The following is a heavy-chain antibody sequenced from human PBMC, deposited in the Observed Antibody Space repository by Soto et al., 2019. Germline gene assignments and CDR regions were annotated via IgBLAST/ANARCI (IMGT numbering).Heavy chain of an antibody. CDR1: GGSISSGGYY. V-gene: IGHV4-31*03. Sequence: QVQLQESGPGLVKPSQTLSLTCTVSGGSISSGGYYWSWIRQHPGKGLEWIGYIYYSGSTYYNPSLKSRVTIAVDPSKNQFALKLSSVTAADTAVYYCARDDREGYSSGWWRYWGQGTLVTVSS. CDR3: ARDDREGYSSGWWRY. D-gene: IGHD6-19*01. CDR2: IYYSGST. J-gene: IGHJ4*02.